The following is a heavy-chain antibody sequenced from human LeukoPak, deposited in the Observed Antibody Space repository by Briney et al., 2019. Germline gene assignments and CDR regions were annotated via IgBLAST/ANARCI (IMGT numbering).Heavy chain of an antibody. J-gene: IGHJ1*01. CDR1: GFTFSSST. CDR3: ARDDYNTLGYNFHH. Sequence: GGSLRLSCAASGFTFSSSTMSWVRQAPGRGLEWVSSITIGGSTHYADSVKGRFTVSRDNAKNTLYLQMNGLRPEDTAFYYCARDDYNTLGYNFHHWGQGTLVTVSS. V-gene: IGHV3-23*01. D-gene: IGHD3-16*01. CDR2: ITIGGST.